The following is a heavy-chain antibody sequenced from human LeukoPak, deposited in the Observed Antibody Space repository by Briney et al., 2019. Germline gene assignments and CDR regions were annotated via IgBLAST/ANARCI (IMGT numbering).Heavy chain of an antibody. CDR3: ARVGTVTAFDY. Sequence: SETLSLTCAVYGGSFSGYDWSWLRQPPGKGLEGVGEMNHSGSSNYNPSLKSRVTISLDRSKNQFSLKLSSVTAADTAVYYCARVGTVTAFDYWGQGTLVTVSS. J-gene: IGHJ4*02. CDR1: GGSFSGYD. D-gene: IGHD4-11*01. V-gene: IGHV4-34*01. CDR2: MNHSGSS.